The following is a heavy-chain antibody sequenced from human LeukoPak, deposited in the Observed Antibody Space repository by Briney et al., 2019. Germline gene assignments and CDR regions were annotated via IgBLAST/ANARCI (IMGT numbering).Heavy chain of an antibody. CDR2: IYTGGDT. CDR1: GFTVSYNY. V-gene: IGHV3-66*02. D-gene: IGHD4-11*01. CDR3: ARDPPITTDYGLDV. J-gene: IGHJ6*02. Sequence: GGSLRLSCAAHGFTVSYNYMSWVRQAPGKGLQWVSFIYTGGDTYYTDSVKGRFTVSRDDSKNTVYLQMNSLRVEDTAVYYCARDPPITTDYGLDVWGQGTTVTVSS.